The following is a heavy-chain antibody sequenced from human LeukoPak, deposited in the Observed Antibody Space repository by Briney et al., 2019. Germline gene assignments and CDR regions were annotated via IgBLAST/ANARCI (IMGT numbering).Heavy chain of an antibody. CDR3: ARDPLRYLRVGHYDY. CDR2: IDYDSSHI. J-gene: IGHJ4*02. CDR1: GFTFSNSA. Sequence: PGGSLRLSCAASGFTFSNSAMNWVRQVPGEGLEWVSSIDYDSSHIYYAASVRGRFTISRDNARTSVYLQMNSLRVEDTAVYYCARDPLRYLRVGHYDYWGQGTLVAVSS. D-gene: IGHD3-9*01. V-gene: IGHV3-21*01.